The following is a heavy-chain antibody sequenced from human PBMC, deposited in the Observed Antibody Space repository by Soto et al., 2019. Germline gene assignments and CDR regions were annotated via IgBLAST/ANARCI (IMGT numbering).Heavy chain of an antibody. CDR3: AREVSDDYGDYYFDY. V-gene: IGHV1-18*04. D-gene: IGHD4-17*01. CDR2: ISAYNGNT. J-gene: IGHJ4*02. CDR1: GYTFTSYR. Sequence: GDSVKVSCKASGYTFTSYRISWVRQAPGQGLEWMGWISAYNGNTNYAQKLQGRVTMTTDTSTSTAYMELRSLRSDDTAVYYCAREVSDDYGDYYFDYWGQGTLVTVSS.